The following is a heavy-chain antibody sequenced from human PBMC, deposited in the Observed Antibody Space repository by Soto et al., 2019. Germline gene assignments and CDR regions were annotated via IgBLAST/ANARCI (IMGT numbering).Heavy chain of an antibody. CDR1: GFRVSDYW. J-gene: IGHJ6*02. CDR2: VSNEGSK. CDR3: TATPRNGMGV. V-gene: IGHV3-74*01. Sequence: EVQLVESGGGLVQPEGSLRLACAGSGFRVSDYWMHWVRQAPGKGLVWVSRVSNEGSKEYADFVKGRFTLSKDNAKNTLYLEMDSLSVEDTALYYCTATPRNGMGVWGQGTKVTVAS.